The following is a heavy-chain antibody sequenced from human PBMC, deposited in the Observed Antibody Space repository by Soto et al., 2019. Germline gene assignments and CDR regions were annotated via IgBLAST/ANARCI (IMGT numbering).Heavy chain of an antibody. V-gene: IGHV4-30-4*01. CDR2: TYYSGST. CDR3: ARGNTVTIFDY. J-gene: IGHJ4*02. CDR1: GGSISSGDYY. D-gene: IGHD4-4*01. Sequence: SETLSLTCTVSGGSISSGDYYWSWIRQPPGKGLEWIGYTYYSGSTYYNPSLKSRVTISVDTSKNQFSLKLSSVTAADTAVYYCARGNTVTIFDYWGQGTLVTVSS.